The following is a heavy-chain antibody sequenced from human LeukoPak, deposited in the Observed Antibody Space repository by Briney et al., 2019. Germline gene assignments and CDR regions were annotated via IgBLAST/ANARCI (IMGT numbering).Heavy chain of an antibody. CDR1: GGPLRGDN. V-gene: IGHV4-34*01. CDR3: ATEGAAGTGTQWHPYDM. CDR2: IHHSGSS. Sequence: PSETLSLTCAVSGGPLRGDNWNWIRQPPGKGLEWIGEIHHSGSSNYNPSLKSRVTISEDRSKNQFSLTLQSVTAADTAVYYCATEGAAGTGTQWHPYDMWGQGTMVTVSS. D-gene: IGHD1-1*01. J-gene: IGHJ3*02.